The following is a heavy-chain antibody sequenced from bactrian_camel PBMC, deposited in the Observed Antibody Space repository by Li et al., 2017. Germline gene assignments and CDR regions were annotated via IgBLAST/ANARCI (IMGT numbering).Heavy chain of an antibody. V-gene: IGHV3S53*01. CDR1: GYVTSRYC. CDR2: IDSDART. Sequence: VQLVESGGGSVQAGGSLILSCAASGYVTSRYCIGWFRQAPGKEREGVAAIDSDARTRYADSVKGRFTISQDNAKNTLYLQMNSLKPEDTGLYFCAAGDTWYCLSDFRARNFAYCGQGTQVTVS. CDR3: AAGDTWYCLSDFRARNFAY. J-gene: IGHJ6*01. D-gene: IGHD2*01.